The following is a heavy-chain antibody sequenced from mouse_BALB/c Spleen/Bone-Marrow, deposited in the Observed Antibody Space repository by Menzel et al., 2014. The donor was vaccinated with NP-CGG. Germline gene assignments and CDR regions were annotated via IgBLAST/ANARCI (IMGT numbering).Heavy chain of an antibody. Sequence: EVQLQQSGGGLVQPGGSLKLSCAASGFDFSRYWMSWVRQAPGKGLEWIGEINPDSRTINYSPSPKDKFIISRDNAKNTLYLRLNKVRSEDTALYYCARPDYYGYLNYWGQGTTLTVSS. V-gene: IGHV4-1*02. CDR1: GFDFSRYW. D-gene: IGHD1-1*01. J-gene: IGHJ2*01. CDR3: ARPDYYGYLNY. CDR2: INPDSRTI.